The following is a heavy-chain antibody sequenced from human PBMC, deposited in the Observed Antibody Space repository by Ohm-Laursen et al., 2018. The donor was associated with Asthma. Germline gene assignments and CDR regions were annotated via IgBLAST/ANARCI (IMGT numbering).Heavy chain of an antibody. CDR2: ISYDGSNK. CDR1: GFTFSSYG. D-gene: IGHD3-22*01. CDR3: ARDRSRSGHYPRPHDY. J-gene: IGHJ4*02. Sequence: SLRLSCAASGFTFSSYGVHWVRQAPGKGLEWVAVISYDGSNKYYADSVKGRFTISRDNSKNTLYLQINSLRAEDTAVYYCARDRSRSGHYPRPHDYWGQGTLITVSS. V-gene: IGHV3-30*03.